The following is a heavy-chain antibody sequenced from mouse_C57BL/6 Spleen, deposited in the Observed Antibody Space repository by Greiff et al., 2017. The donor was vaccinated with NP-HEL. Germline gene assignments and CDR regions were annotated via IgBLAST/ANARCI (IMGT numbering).Heavy chain of an antibody. Sequence: VQLQQSGPELVKPGASVKLSCKASGYNFTSYDINWVKQRPEQGLEWIGWIYPRDGSTKYNEKFKGKATLTVDTSSSTAYMELHSLTSEDSAVYFCARLGYGSSYVEFAYWGQGTLVTVSA. CDR3: ARLGYGSSYVEFAY. CDR2: IYPRDGST. D-gene: IGHD1-1*01. CDR1: GYNFTSYD. V-gene: IGHV1-85*01. J-gene: IGHJ3*01.